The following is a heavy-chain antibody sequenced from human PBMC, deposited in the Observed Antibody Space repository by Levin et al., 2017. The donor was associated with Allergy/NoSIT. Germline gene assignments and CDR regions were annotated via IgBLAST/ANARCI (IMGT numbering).Heavy chain of an antibody. Sequence: QPGGSLRLSCAASGFTFSSYGMHWVRQAPGKGLEWVAVISYDGSNKYYADSVKGRFTISRDNSKNTLYLQMNSLRAEDTAVYYCAKDSAEAVAGTRGSGGPIDYWGQGTLVTVSS. CDR1: GFTFSSYG. V-gene: IGHV3-30*18. CDR2: ISYDGSNK. J-gene: IGHJ4*02. D-gene: IGHD6-19*01. CDR3: AKDSAEAVAGTRGSGGPIDY.